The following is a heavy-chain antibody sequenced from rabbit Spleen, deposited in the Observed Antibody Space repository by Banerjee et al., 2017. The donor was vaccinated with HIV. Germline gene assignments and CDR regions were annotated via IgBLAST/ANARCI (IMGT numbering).Heavy chain of an antibody. CDR2: IEVHSSDFT. CDR3: ARDTSSSFSSYGMDL. CDR1: GVSFSFSSY. V-gene: IGHV1S45*01. D-gene: IGHD1-1*01. J-gene: IGHJ6*01. Sequence: QEQLEESGGGLVNPEGSLTLTCTASGVSFSFSSYMCWVRQAPGKGLEWIACIEVHSSDFTYFATWAKGRFTISKTSSTTVTLQVTRLTAADTATYFCARDTSSSFSSYGMDLWGQGTLVTVS.